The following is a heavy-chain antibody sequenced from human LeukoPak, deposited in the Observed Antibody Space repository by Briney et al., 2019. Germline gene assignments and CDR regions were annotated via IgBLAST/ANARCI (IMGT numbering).Heavy chain of an antibody. CDR1: GGSISSGSYY. D-gene: IGHD2-2*02. CDR3: ARDNGSCSSTSCYTRPWYFDL. Sequence: PSQTLSLTCTVSGGSISSGSYYWSWIRQPAGKGLEWIGRIYTSGSTNYNPSLKSRVTISVDTSKNQFSLKLSSVTAADTAVYYCARDNGSCSSTSCYTRPWYFDLWGRGTLVTVSS. V-gene: IGHV4-61*02. CDR2: IYTSGST. J-gene: IGHJ2*01.